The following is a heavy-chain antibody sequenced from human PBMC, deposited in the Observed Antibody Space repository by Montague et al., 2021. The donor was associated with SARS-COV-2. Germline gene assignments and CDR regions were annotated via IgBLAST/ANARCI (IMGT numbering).Heavy chain of an antibody. CDR2: ISYDGSNK. CDR3: ARDREITMVRGAPLYGMDV. CDR1: GFTFSSYA. Sequence: SLRLSCAASGFTFSSYATHWVRQAPGKGLEWVAVISYDGSNKYYADSVKGRFTISRDNSKNTLYLQMNSLRAEDTAVYYCARDREITMVRGAPLYGMDVWGQGTTVTVSS. D-gene: IGHD3-10*01. V-gene: IGHV3-30-3*01. J-gene: IGHJ6*02.